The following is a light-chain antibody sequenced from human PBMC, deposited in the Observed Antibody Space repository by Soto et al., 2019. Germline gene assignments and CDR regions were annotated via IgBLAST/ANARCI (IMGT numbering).Light chain of an antibody. CDR2: DVS. CDR1: SSDVGGYNY. J-gene: IGLJ1*01. V-gene: IGLV2-14*01. Sequence: QSALTQPASVSGSPGQAITISCTGTSSDVGGYNYVYWYQQHPGKAPKLMIYDVSTRPSGVSNRFSGSKSGNTASLTISGLQAEDEADYYCSSYTSSSTSVFGTGTKLTVL. CDR3: SSYTSSSTSV.